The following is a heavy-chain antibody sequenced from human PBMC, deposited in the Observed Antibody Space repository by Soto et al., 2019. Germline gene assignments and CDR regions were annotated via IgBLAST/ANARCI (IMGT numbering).Heavy chain of an antibody. V-gene: IGHV3-23*01. CDR3: ARGGPNYDSSAYYFSYSAVDV. Sequence: EVQLLESGGGLVQPGASLRLSCAASGFTFTTYAMSWVRQAPGKGLEWVSGISGSGLSMYYADSVKGRFTISRDNSKNTLHLQMSSLRAEDTAVYYCARGGPNYDSSAYYFSYSAVDVWGQGTTVTVSS. D-gene: IGHD3-22*01. CDR2: ISGSGLSM. J-gene: IGHJ6*02. CDR1: GFTFTTYA.